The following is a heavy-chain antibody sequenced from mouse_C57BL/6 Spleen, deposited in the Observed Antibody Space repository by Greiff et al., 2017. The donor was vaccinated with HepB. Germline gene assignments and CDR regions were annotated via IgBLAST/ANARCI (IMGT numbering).Heavy chain of an antibody. CDR1: GYAFSSYW. J-gene: IGHJ4*01. D-gene: IGHD2-5*01. Sequence: VQLQQSGAELVKPGASVKISCKASGYAFSSYWMNWVKQRPGKGLEWIGQIYPGDGDTNYNGKFKGKATLTADKSSSTAYMQLSSLTSEDSAVYFCARRYYSNYVEWAMDYWGQGTSVTVSS. V-gene: IGHV1-80*01. CDR3: ARRYYSNYVEWAMDY. CDR2: IYPGDGDT.